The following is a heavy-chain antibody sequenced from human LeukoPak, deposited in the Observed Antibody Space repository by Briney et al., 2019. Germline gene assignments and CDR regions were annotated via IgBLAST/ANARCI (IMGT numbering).Heavy chain of an antibody. CDR2: IRYDGSNK. Sequence: GGSLRLSCAASGFTFSSYAMHWVRQAPGKGLEWVAFIRYDGSNKYYADSVKGRFTISRDNSKNTLYLQMNSLRAEDTAVYYCSKDGLIGWYAMGFDYWGQGTLVTVSS. V-gene: IGHV3-30*02. CDR1: GFTFSSYA. J-gene: IGHJ4*02. CDR3: SKDGLIGWYAMGFDY. D-gene: IGHD6-19*01.